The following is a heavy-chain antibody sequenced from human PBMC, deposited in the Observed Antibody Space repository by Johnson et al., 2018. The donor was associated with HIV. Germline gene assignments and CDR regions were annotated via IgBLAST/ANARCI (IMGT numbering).Heavy chain of an antibody. Sequence: VQLVESGGGVVQPGRSLRVSCAASGFSFSSYWMSWVRQAPGKGLEWVANIKQDGSEKYYVDSVKGRFTISRDNSKNTLYLQMNSLRAEDTAVYYCAKGATYYYGSGSYYTGSAFDIWGQGTMVTVSS. CDR3: AKGATYYYGSGSYYTGSAFDI. J-gene: IGHJ3*02. D-gene: IGHD3-10*01. V-gene: IGHV3-7*05. CDR1: GFSFSSYW. CDR2: IKQDGSEK.